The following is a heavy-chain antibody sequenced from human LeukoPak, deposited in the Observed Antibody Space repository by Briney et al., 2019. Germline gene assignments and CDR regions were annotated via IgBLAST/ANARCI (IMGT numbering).Heavy chain of an antibody. CDR1: GGSITSYY. J-gene: IGHJ5*02. Sequence: SETLSLTCTVSGGSITSYYWTWIRQPPGKGLEWIGQIYYTGITYYNPSLKRRVTISVDTSRNQFSLNLTSVTAADTAVYYCARRGQNNDILSGDPLGQATMVTVTS. D-gene: IGHD3-9*01. CDR3: ARRGQNNDILSGDP. V-gene: IGHV4-59*01. CDR2: IYYTGIT.